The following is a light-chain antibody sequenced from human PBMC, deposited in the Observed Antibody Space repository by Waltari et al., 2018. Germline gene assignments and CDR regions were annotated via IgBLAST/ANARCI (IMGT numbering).Light chain of an antibody. CDR2: DAS. J-gene: IGKJ2*01. CDR3: QQYNNWPYS. V-gene: IGKV3-15*01. Sequence: EIVMTQSPAILSVSPGERVTLSCRANQTILTNLAWYQQKPAQAPRLRIYDASTRSTGIPDRFSGSASGSFFTLTISSLQSDDFALYYCQQYNNWPYSFGQGTKLEIK. CDR1: QTILTN.